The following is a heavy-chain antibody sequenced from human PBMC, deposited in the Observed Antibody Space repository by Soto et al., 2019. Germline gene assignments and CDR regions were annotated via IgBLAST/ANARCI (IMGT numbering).Heavy chain of an antibody. CDR3: AREYNWNDVRYGMDV. CDR2: IIPIFGRA. J-gene: IGHJ6*02. CDR1: GGTFSSYA. D-gene: IGHD1-20*01. V-gene: IGHV1-69*01. Sequence: QVQLVQSGAEVKKPGSSVKVSCKASGGTFSSYAISWVRQAPGQGLEWMGGIIPIFGRANYAQKVQGRVTITADDSTSTAYMELSSMRSEDTAVYFCAREYNWNDVRYGMDVWGQGTTVTGSS.